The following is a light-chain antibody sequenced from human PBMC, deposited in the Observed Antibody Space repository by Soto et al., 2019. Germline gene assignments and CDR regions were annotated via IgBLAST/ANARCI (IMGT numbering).Light chain of an antibody. CDR3: QQLNSYPLT. V-gene: IGKV3-15*01. CDR1: QSISSN. J-gene: IGKJ4*01. Sequence: EIVMTQSPATLPVSPGERATLSCRASQSISSNLAWYQQRPGQAPRLLIYGASTRATGIAARFSGSGSGTEFSLTISSLQSEDFAVYYCQQLNSYPLTFGGGTKVEIK. CDR2: GAS.